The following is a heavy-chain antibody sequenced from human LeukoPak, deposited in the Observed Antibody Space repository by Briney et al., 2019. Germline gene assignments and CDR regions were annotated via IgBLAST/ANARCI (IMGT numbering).Heavy chain of an antibody. J-gene: IGHJ3*02. V-gene: IGHV4-39*01. CDR3: ARQRDTASVGAFDT. CDR1: GGSIRSNTNFWGWDSSSD. D-gene: IGHD2-2*02. CDR2: IHFTGTT. Sequence: PSETLSLTCSVSGGSIRSNTNFWGWDSSSDWGWIRQPPGKGLEWIGSIHFTGTTYYNSSLQSRLTISVDTSKNLFSLKLTSVTATDTALYYCARQRDTASVGAFDTWGQGTMVIVSP.